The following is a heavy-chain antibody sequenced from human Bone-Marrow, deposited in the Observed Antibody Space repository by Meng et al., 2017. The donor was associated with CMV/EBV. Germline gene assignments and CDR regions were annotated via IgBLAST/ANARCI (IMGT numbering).Heavy chain of an antibody. Sequence: YAMGWVRQAPGKGLEWVSVIYSGGSSTYYADSVKGRFTISRDNSKNTLYLQMNSLRAEDTAVYYCARDIVVVPAAYDSSGYYASHHWGQGTLVTVSS. CDR3: ARDIVVVPAAYDSSGYYASHH. CDR1: YA. D-gene: IGHD2-2*01. V-gene: IGHV3-23*03. CDR2: IYSGGSST. J-gene: IGHJ5*02.